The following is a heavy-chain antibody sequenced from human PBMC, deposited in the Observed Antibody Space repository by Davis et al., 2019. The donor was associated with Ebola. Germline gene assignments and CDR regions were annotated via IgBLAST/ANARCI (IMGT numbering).Heavy chain of an antibody. D-gene: IGHD6-6*01. J-gene: IGHJ4*02. V-gene: IGHV3-23*01. CDR2: ISGSGGST. Sequence: GESLKISCAASGFTFSSYAMSWVRQAPGKGLEWVSAISGSGGSTYYADSVKGRFTISRDNSKNTLYLQMNSLRAEDTAVYYCAKGFAVIAAPFDYWGQGTLVTVSS. CDR1: GFTFSSYA. CDR3: AKGFAVIAAPFDY.